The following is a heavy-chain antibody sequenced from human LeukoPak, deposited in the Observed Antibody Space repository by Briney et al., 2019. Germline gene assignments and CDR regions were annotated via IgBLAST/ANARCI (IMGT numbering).Heavy chain of an antibody. Sequence: SETLSLTCTVSGGSISSGSYYWSWIRQPAGKGLEWIGRIYTSGSTNYNPSLKSRVTISVDTSKNQFSLKLSSVTAADTAVYYCARARAAVAGYFDYWGQGTLVTVSS. CDR3: ARARAAVAGYFDY. V-gene: IGHV4-61*02. CDR2: IYTSGST. J-gene: IGHJ4*02. CDR1: GGSISSGSYY. D-gene: IGHD6-19*01.